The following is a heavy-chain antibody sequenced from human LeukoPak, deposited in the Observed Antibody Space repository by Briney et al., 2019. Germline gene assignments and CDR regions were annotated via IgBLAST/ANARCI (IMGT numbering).Heavy chain of an antibody. V-gene: IGHV4-59*01. CDR3: ARDLRDSSCYDY. CDR2: IYYSGST. Sequence: PSETLSLTCTVSGGSLSSYYWGWIRQPPGKGLEWIGHIYYSGSTSYNPSLKSRVTISVDTSKNQFSLKLTSVTAADTALYYCARDLRDSSCYDYWGQGTLVTVSS. J-gene: IGHJ4*02. CDR1: GGSLSSYY. D-gene: IGHD2-2*01.